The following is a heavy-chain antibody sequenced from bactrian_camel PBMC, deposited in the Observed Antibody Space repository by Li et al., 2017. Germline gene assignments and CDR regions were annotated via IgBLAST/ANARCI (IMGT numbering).Heavy chain of an antibody. Sequence: DVQLVESGGGLVQPGESLRLSCAVSGFPFSSYDMNWVRQAPGKGLEWVSLISGDGQHTYYTDSVKGRFTTSRDNAKNTLYLQMNDLKPEDMGLYFCTADLTGIGWTSDYWGQGTQVTVS. CDR3: TADLTGIGWTSDY. D-gene: IGHD3*01. CDR1: GFPFSSYD. CDR2: ISGDGQHT. V-gene: IGHV3S40*01. J-gene: IGHJ4*01.